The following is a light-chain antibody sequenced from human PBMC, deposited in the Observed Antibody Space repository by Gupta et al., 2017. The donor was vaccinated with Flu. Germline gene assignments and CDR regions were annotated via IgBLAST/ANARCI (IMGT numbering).Light chain of an antibody. CDR1: QSINNC. V-gene: IGKV1-5*03. CDR3: QQHLNYPLT. J-gene: IGKJ4*01. Sequence: QQTQSPPTLSTSVGDRDTITCRASQSINNCLAWYQQRPGQAPKLLIYKASNLESGVPSMFSGSESGTEFTLTISSLQPDDFATYYCQQHLNYPLTFGGGTKVEIK. CDR2: KAS.